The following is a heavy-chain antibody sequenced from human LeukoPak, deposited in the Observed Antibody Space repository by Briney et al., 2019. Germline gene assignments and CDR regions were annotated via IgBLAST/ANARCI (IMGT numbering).Heavy chain of an antibody. CDR3: ARARFGSGYLNDY. J-gene: IGHJ4*02. Sequence: ASAKVSCKASGYTFTGYYMHWVRQAPGQGLEWMGWINPNSGGTNYAQKFQGRVTMTRDTSISTAYMELSRLRSDDTAVYYCARARFGSGYLNDYWGQGTLVTVSS. CDR1: GYTFTGYY. V-gene: IGHV1-2*02. D-gene: IGHD3-22*01. CDR2: INPNSGGT.